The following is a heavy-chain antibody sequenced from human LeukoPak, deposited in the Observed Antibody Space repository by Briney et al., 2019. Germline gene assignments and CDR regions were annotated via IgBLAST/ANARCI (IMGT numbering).Heavy chain of an antibody. CDR2: ISSGSSYI. CDR3: ARVGWEPRYYDALDI. D-gene: IGHD1-26*01. CDR1: GFTFSTYS. Sequence: GGSLRLSCAASGFTFSTYSMNWVRQAPGKGLEWVSSISSGSSYIYYADSVKGRFTISRDNAKNSLYLQMNSLRAEDTAVYYCARVGWEPRYYDALDIWGQGTMVTVSS. V-gene: IGHV3-21*01. J-gene: IGHJ3*02.